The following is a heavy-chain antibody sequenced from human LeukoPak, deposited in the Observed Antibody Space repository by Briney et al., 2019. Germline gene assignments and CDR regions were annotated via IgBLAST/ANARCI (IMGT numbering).Heavy chain of an antibody. CDR1: GFTFGSYE. CDR3: ARDDERGYRY. V-gene: IGHV3-48*03. J-gene: IGHJ4*02. Sequence: GGSLRLSCAASGFTFGSYEMNWVRQAPGKGLEWVSYISSSGSTIYYADSVKGRFTISRDNAKNSLYLQMNSLRAEDTAVYYCARDDERGYRYWGQGTLVTVSS. D-gene: IGHD5-18*01. CDR2: ISSSGSTI.